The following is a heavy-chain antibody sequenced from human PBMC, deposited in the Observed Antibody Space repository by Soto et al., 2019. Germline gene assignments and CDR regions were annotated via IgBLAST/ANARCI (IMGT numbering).Heavy chain of an antibody. CDR2: IIPILAIV. CDR3: ARDGTDSSGYYPYFDY. V-gene: IGHV1-69*08. CDR1: GGTFSSYT. D-gene: IGHD3-22*01. J-gene: IGHJ4*02. Sequence: QVQLVQSGAEVKKPGSSVKVSCKASGGTFSSYTISWVRQAPGQGLEWMGRIIPILAIVNYAQKFQGRVTITADKSTSTAYMELSSLRSEDTAVYYCARDGTDSSGYYPYFDYWGQGTLVTVSS.